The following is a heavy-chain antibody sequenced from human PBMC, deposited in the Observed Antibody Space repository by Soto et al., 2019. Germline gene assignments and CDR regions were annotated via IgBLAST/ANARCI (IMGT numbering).Heavy chain of an antibody. J-gene: IGHJ4*02. D-gene: IGHD2-2*01. V-gene: IGHV3-48*01. CDR3: TRASSYAFDY. CDR2: IAGGGVPT. Sequence: EVQLAESGGGLVQPGESLRLSCAASGFMFSGFSMNWVRQTPGKGLEWIAHIAGGGVPTYYAASVKGRFTVSRDRGKSSVYLQMNGLTGEDSGVYYCTRASSYAFDYWGQGALVTVSS. CDR1: GFMFSGFS.